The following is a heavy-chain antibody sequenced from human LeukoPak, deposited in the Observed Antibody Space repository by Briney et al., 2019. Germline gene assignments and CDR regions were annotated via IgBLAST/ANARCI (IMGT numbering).Heavy chain of an antibody. J-gene: IGHJ6*03. D-gene: IGHD2-21*01. Sequence: GGSLGLSCAASGLTFSSYAMSWVRQAPGKGLEWVSAISGSGGSTYYADSVKGRFTISRDNSKNTLYLQMNSLRAEDTAVYYCARSSDDYYYYYMDVWGKGTTVTVSS. CDR1: GLTFSSYA. V-gene: IGHV3-23*01. CDR2: ISGSGGST. CDR3: ARSSDDYYYYYMDV.